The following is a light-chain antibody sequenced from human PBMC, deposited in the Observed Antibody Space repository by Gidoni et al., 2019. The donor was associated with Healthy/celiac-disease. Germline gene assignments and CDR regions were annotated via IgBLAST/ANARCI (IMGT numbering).Light chain of an antibody. V-gene: IGKV1-39*01. J-gene: IGKJ3*01. CDR2: AAS. CDR3: QQSYSTLFT. Sequence: DIQMPQSPSSLSASVGDRVTITCRASQSISSYLNWYQQKPGKAPKLLIYAASSLQSGVPSRFSGSGSGTDFTLTISSLQPEDFATYYCQQSYSTLFTFXPXTKVDIK. CDR1: QSISSY.